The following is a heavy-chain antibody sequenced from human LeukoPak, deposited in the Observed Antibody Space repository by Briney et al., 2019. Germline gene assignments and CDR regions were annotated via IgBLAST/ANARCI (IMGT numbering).Heavy chain of an antibody. D-gene: IGHD2-21*02. CDR1: GYRFISNY. J-gene: IGHJ4*02. Sequence: GASEKVSCKASGYRFISNYIQWVRQAPGLGPEWVGWMHPGNGNTRYAEKFQGRVTMTRDTSINTAYMDLSSLRSDDTAVYYCAREGSYCVGGDCYSFDFWGQGTLITVSS. V-gene: IGHV1-2*02. CDR3: AREGSYCVGGDCYSFDF. CDR2: MHPGNGNT.